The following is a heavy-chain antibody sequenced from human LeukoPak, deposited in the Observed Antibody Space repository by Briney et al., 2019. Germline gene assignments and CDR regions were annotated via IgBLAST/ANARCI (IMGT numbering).Heavy chain of an antibody. Sequence: GGSLRLSCAASGLTFSRYDMEWVRQAPGKGLEWVAVISYDGSNKHYADSVKGRFAISRDNSKNTLYLQMNSLRAEDTAVYYCARGALFIVVVPSTLDYWGQGTLVTVSS. D-gene: IGHD2-2*01. J-gene: IGHJ4*02. CDR2: ISYDGSNK. V-gene: IGHV3-30*09. CDR3: ARGALFIVVVPSTLDY. CDR1: GLTFSRYD.